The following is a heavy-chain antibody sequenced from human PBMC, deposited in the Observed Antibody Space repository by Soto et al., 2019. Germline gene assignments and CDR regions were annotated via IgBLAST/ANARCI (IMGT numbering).Heavy chain of an antibody. Sequence: ASVKVSCKASGYTFTSYGIHWVRRAPGQRLEWMGWINAANGDTKYSPKFQGRVTITRDTSASTAYMELSSLRSEDTAVYYCVRRHVSATGIDWFDPWGQGTLVTVSS. J-gene: IGHJ5*02. CDR2: INAANGDT. D-gene: IGHD6-13*01. CDR3: VRRHVSATGIDWFDP. CDR1: GYTFTSYG. V-gene: IGHV1-3*01.